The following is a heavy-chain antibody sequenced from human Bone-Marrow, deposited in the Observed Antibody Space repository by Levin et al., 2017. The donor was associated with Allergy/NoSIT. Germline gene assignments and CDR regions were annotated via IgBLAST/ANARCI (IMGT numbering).Heavy chain of an antibody. CDR3: ARQEQWLPRVGFDP. Sequence: PGESLKISCKASGYTFTSYYMHWVRQAPGQGLEWMGIINPSGGSTSYAQKFQGRVTMTRDTSTSTVYMELSSLRSEDTAVYYCARQEQWLPRVGFDPWGQGTLVTVSS. CDR1: GYTFTSYY. J-gene: IGHJ5*02. V-gene: IGHV1-46*01. D-gene: IGHD6-19*01. CDR2: INPSGGST.